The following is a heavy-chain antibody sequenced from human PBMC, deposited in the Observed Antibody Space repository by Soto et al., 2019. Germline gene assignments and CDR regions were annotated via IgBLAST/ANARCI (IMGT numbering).Heavy chain of an antibody. J-gene: IGHJ4*02. CDR1: GDSISSYY. D-gene: IGHD3-9*01. CDR3: ARGGLTPFDY. Sequence: SETLSLTCTVSGDSISSYYWSWIRQPPGKGLEWIGYIYYSVSTNYNPSLKSRVTISVDTSKNQFSLKLSSVTAADTAVYYCARGGLTPFDYWGQGSLVTVS. V-gene: IGHV4-59*01. CDR2: IYYSVST.